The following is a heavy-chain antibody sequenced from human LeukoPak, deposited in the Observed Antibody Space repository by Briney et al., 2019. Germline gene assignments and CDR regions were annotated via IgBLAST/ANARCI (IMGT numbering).Heavy chain of an antibody. CDR2: ISYDGSNK. V-gene: IGHV3-30-3*01. CDR1: GFTFSSYA. Sequence: GRSLRLSCAASGFTFSSYAMHWVRQAPGKGLEWVAVISYDGSNKYYADSVKGRFTISRDNSKNTLYLQMNSLRAEDTAVYYCARESGPIVVVTAPFDYWGQGTLVTVSS. D-gene: IGHD2-21*02. J-gene: IGHJ4*02. CDR3: ARESGPIVVVTAPFDY.